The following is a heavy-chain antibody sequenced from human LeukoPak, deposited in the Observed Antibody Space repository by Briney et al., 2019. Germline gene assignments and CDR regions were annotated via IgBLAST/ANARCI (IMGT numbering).Heavy chain of an antibody. D-gene: IGHD3-22*01. CDR1: GFTFSSYA. Sequence: GGSLRLSCAASGFTFSSYAMSWVRQAPGKGLEWVSAISGSGGSTYYADSVKGRFTISRDNSKSTLYLQMNSLRAEDTAVYYCAKGSLTSGYYGYFDYWGQGTLVTVSS. CDR3: AKGSLTSGYYGYFDY. CDR2: ISGSGGST. V-gene: IGHV3-23*01. J-gene: IGHJ4*02.